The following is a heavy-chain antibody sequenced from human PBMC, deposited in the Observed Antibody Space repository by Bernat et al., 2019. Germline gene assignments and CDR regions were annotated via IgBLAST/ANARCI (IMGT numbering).Heavy chain of an antibody. J-gene: IGHJ4*02. CDR2: INLEGSST. CDR3: VRDSGAGGQDFDY. Sequence: EVQLVESGGGLVRPGGSLRLSCAASGFTFSSYWMHWVRQAPGRGLVWVSRINLEGSSTSYADRVKGRFTMTRDKAKSTLYLQMNSLRAEDTAVYYCVRDSGAGGQDFDYWGQGTLVNVSS. CDR1: GFTFSSYW. V-gene: IGHV3-74*01. D-gene: IGHD6-19*01.